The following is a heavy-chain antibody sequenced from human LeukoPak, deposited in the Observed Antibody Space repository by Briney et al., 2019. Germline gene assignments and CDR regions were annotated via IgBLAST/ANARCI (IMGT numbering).Heavy chain of an antibody. CDR2: INAGNDHT. CDR3: ARGTGPGDYLIDY. D-gene: IGHD3-10*01. Sequence: ASVRVSCKASGFTFSGHAIHWGRQVPGQRLEWMGYINAGNDHTTYSQRFQDRVTIARDTPATTAYMDLTSLTSENTAVYYCARGTGPGDYLIDYWGQGTLVTVSS. CDR1: GFTFSGHA. J-gene: IGHJ4*02. V-gene: IGHV1-3*01.